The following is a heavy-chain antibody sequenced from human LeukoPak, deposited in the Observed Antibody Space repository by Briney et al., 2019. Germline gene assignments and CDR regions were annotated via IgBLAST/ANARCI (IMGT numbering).Heavy chain of an antibody. Sequence: ASVKVSCKASGYTFTDYYMHWVRQAPGQGLEWMGWINPNSGGTNYAQKFQGRVTMTRDTSISTAYMELSRLRSDDTAVYYCATVHHRYYDFWSGYYTTNYWGQGTLVTVS. CDR2: INPNSGGT. CDR3: ATVHHRYYDFWSGYYTTNY. D-gene: IGHD3-3*01. J-gene: IGHJ4*02. CDR1: GYTFTDYY. V-gene: IGHV1-2*02.